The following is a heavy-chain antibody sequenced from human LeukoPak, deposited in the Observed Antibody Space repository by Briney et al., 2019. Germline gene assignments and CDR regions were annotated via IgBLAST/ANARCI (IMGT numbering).Heavy chain of an antibody. J-gene: IGHJ6*03. V-gene: IGHV1-18*01. CDR3: ARVHYCSGGSCYPRGDYYYYYMDV. CDR1: GYTFTSYG. CDR2: ISAYNGNT. D-gene: IGHD2-15*01. Sequence: ASVKVSCKASGYTFTSYGISWVRQAPGQGLEWMGWISAYNGNTNYAQKLQGRVTMTTDTSTSTAYMELRSLRSDDPAVYYCARVHYCSGGSCYPRGDYYYYYMDVWGKGTTVTVSS.